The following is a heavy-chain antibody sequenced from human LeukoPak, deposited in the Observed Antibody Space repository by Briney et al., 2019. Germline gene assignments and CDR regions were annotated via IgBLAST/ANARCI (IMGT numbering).Heavy chain of an antibody. J-gene: IGHJ4*02. V-gene: IGHV4-34*01. CDR3: ARGPGYDILTGYSPFGY. D-gene: IGHD3-9*01. Sequence: PSETLSLTCAVHGGSFSGYYWSWIRQPPGKGLEWIGEINHSGSTNYNPSLKSRVTISVDTSKNQFSLKLSSVTAADTAVYYCARGPGYDILTGYSPFGYWGQGTLVTVSS. CDR1: GGSFSGYY. CDR2: INHSGST.